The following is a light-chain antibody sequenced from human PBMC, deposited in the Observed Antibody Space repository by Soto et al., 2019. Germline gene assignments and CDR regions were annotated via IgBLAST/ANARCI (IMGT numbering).Light chain of an antibody. J-gene: IGLJ2*01. V-gene: IGLV1-47*01. CDR3: AAWDDSLSVLL. Sequence: QSVLTQPPSASGTPGQTVTISCSGSSSNIGSNHVYWYQQFPGSAPRLLIYRSDQRPSGVPDRFSGSKSGTSASLAISGLRSEDEADYYCAAWDDSLSVLLFGGGTKVTVL. CDR2: RSD. CDR1: SSNIGSNH.